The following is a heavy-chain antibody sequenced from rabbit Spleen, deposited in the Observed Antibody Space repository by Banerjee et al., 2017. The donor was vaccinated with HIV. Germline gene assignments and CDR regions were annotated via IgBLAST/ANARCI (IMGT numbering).Heavy chain of an antibody. J-gene: IGHJ3*01. D-gene: IGHD4-1*01. CDR3: ARDGISFVSTGWGLTRLDL. CDR1: GFDFSSNA. CDR2: IYNGDGST. Sequence: QEQLVESGGGLVQPEGSLTLTCKASGFDFSSNAMCWVRQAPGKRPEWIACIYNGDGSTYYASWVNGRFSISRSTSLSTVTLQRTSLTAADTATYFCARDGISFVSTGWGLTRLDLWGPGTLVTVS. V-gene: IGHV1S47*01.